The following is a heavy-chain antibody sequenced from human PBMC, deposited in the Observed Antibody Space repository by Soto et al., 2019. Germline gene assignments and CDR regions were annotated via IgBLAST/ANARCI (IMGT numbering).Heavy chain of an antibody. CDR3: ARRSGYDAFDI. V-gene: IGHV1-2*02. D-gene: IGHD3-10*01. Sequence: ASVKVSCKASGYTFTGYYMHWVRQAPGQGLEWMGWINPNSGGTNYAQKFQGRVTMTRDTSTSTVYMELSSLRSEDTAVYYCARRSGYDAFDIWGQGTMVTVSS. CDR1: GYTFTGYY. J-gene: IGHJ3*02. CDR2: INPNSGGT.